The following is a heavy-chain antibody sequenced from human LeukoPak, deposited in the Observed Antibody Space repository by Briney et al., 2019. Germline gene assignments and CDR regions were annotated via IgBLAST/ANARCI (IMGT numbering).Heavy chain of an antibody. Sequence: GGSLRLSCAASGFTFSSYEMNWVRQAPGKGLEWVSYISSSGSTIYYADSVKGRFTISRDNAKNSLYLQMNSLRAEDTAVYYCARDDSSGYYYIFFDYWGQGTLVTVSS. CDR1: GFTFSSYE. CDR2: ISSSGSTI. D-gene: IGHD3-22*01. V-gene: IGHV3-48*03. J-gene: IGHJ4*02. CDR3: ARDDSSGYYYIFFDY.